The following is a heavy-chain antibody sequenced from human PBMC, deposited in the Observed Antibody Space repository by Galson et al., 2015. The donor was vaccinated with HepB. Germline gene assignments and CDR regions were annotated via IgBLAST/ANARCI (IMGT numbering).Heavy chain of an antibody. J-gene: IGHJ5*02. CDR1: GGSFSGYY. D-gene: IGHD6-13*01. Sequence: SETLSLTCAVYGGSFSGYYWSWIRQPPGKGLEWIGEINHSGSTNYNPSLKSRVTISVDTSKNQFSLKLSSVTAADTAVYYCARGREAAADHPRWFDPWGQGTLVTVSS. V-gene: IGHV4-34*01. CDR3: ARGREAAADHPRWFDP. CDR2: INHSGST.